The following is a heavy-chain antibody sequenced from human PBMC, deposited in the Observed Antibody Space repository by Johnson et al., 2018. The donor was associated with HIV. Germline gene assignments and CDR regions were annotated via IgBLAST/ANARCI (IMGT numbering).Heavy chain of an antibody. J-gene: IGHJ3*01. CDR2: IYSGGST. CDR1: GFTVSSNY. V-gene: IGHV3-53*01. Sequence: EQLVVSGGGLIQPGGSLRLSCAASGFTVSSNYMSWVRQAPWKGLEWVSVIYSGGSTYYADSVKGRFTISRDNSKNTLYLQMNSLRAEETAVYYCARDGGHYCSSTGCGNKHAFDVWGQGTMVTVSS. D-gene: IGHD2-2*01. CDR3: ARDGGHYCSSTGCGNKHAFDV.